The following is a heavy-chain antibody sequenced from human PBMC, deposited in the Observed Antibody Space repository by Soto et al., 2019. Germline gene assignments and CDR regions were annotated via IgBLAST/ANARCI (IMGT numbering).Heavy chain of an antibody. D-gene: IGHD2-15*01. V-gene: IGHV4-30-4*01. J-gene: IGHJ5*02. CDR3: ARDRGYCSGGSCYDWFDP. CDR2: IYYSGST. CDR1: GGSISSGDYY. Sequence: SETLSLTCTVSGGSISSGDYYWSWIRQPPGKGLEWIGYIYYSGSTYYNPSLKRRVTISVDTSKNQFSLKLSSVSAADTAVYYCARDRGYCSGGSCYDWFDPWGQGTQVTVS.